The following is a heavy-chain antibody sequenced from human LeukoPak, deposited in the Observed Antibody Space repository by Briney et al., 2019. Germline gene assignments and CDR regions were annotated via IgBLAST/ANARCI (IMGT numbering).Heavy chain of an antibody. Sequence: SGGSLRLSCAASGFTFSSYWMSWVRQAPGKGLEWVANIKQDGSEKYYVDSVKGRFTISRDNAKNSLYLQMNSLRAEDTAVYYCARDGAAYYYYYMDVWGKGTTVTISS. D-gene: IGHD2-15*01. V-gene: IGHV3-7*01. CDR1: GFTFSSYW. CDR2: IKQDGSEK. J-gene: IGHJ6*03. CDR3: ARDGAAYYYYYMDV.